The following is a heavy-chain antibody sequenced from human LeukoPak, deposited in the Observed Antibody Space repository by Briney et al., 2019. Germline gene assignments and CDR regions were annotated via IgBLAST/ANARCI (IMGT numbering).Heavy chain of an antibody. D-gene: IGHD3-3*01. CDR3: AGNYDFWSGPYYYYYMDV. CDR2: IYYSGSI. J-gene: IGHJ6*03. CDR1: GGSISSSSYY. Sequence: SETLSLTCTVSGGSISSSSYYWGWIRQPPGKGLEWIGSIYYSGSIYYNPSLKSRVTISVDTSKNQFSLKLSSVTAADTAVYYCAGNYDFWSGPYYYYYMDVWGKGTTVTVSS. V-gene: IGHV4-39*01.